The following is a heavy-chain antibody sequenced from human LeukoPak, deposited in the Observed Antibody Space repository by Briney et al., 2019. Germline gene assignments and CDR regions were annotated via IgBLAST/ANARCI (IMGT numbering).Heavy chain of an antibody. CDR3: ARSSIIAAAGPYYFDY. J-gene: IGHJ4*02. V-gene: IGHV1-69*06. Sequence: SVKVSCTASGGTFSSYAISWVRQAPGQGLEWMGGIIPIFGTANYAQKFQGRATITADKSTSTAYMELSSLRSEDTAVYYCARSSIIAAAGPYYFDYWGQGTLVTVSS. D-gene: IGHD6-13*01. CDR2: IIPIFGTA. CDR1: GGTFSSYA.